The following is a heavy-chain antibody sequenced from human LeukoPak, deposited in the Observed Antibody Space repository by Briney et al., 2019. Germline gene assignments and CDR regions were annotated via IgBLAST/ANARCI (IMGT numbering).Heavy chain of an antibody. CDR2: ISYDGSNK. D-gene: IGHD3-10*01. Sequence: PGGSLRLSCAAAGFTFSNYGMHWVRQAPGKGLEWVAFISYDGSNKYYADSVKGRFTISRDNSKNTLYLQMNSLRAEDTAVYYCAKGYGSGSYSVDYWGQGTLVTVSS. J-gene: IGHJ4*02. CDR1: GFTFSNYG. V-gene: IGHV3-30*18. CDR3: AKGYGSGSYSVDY.